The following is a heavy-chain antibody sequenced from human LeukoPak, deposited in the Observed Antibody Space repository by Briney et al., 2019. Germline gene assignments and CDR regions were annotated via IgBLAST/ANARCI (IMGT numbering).Heavy chain of an antibody. V-gene: IGHV4-39*01. CDR3: ESLSEGRYFDYLFDY. CDR1: GGSVSSFPFY. J-gene: IGHJ4*02. CDR2: IYYSGST. Sequence: SETLSLTCTVSGGSVSSFPFYWGWIRQPPEKGLKWIGNIYYSGSTYYNPSLSSRVTMSVDTPKTQFSRKMTSVTATDTAVYFCESLSEGRYFDYLFDYWGQGILVTVSS. D-gene: IGHD3-9*01.